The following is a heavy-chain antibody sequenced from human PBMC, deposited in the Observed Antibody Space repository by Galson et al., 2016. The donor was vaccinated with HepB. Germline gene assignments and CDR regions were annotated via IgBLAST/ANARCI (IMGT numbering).Heavy chain of an antibody. CDR1: GFNFSDYY. D-gene: IGHD4-17*01. Sequence: SLRLSCAASGFNFSDYYMNWIRQAPGKGLEWVSYVSRSGDSMLYADSVRGRFTISRDNVKKSLYLQMTNLRPEDTAVYYCARDLPDDSVEYFDVFDLWGPGTLVTVSS. CDR2: VSRSGDSM. V-gene: IGHV3-11*01. CDR3: ARDLPDDSVEYFDVFDL. J-gene: IGHJ4*02.